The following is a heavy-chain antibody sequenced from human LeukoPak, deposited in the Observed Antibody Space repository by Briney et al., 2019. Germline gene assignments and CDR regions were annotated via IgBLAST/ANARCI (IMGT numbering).Heavy chain of an antibody. J-gene: IGHJ2*01. CDR1: GFSLDSDDLG. V-gene: IGHV2-5*04. CDR2: IYGDDGK. D-gene: IGHD5-24*01. CDR3: VRQGTDGYTWANWYFDL. Sequence: ESGPTLVRPTQTLTLTCTFSGFSLDSDDLGVGWIRQPPGRALEWVVLIYGDDGKRYNPSLQSRVTITKDTSKNQVVLAMTNMDPVDTGTYYCVRQGTDGYTWANWYFDLWGRGTLVTVSS.